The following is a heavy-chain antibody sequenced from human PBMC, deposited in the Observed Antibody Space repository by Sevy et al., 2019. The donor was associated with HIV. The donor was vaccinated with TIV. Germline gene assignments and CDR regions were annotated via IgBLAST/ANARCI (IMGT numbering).Heavy chain of an antibody. CDR2: ISYDGSNK. Sequence: GGCLRLSCAASGFTFSSYAMHWVRQAPGKGLEWLAVISYDGSNKYYADSVKGRFTISRDNSKNTLYLQMNSLRAEDTAVYYCARDRNMSCWATYYYYGMDVWGQGTTVTVSS. CDR3: ARDRNMSCWATYYYYGMDV. D-gene: IGHD6-19*01. V-gene: IGHV3-30-3*01. CDR1: GFTFSSYA. J-gene: IGHJ6*02.